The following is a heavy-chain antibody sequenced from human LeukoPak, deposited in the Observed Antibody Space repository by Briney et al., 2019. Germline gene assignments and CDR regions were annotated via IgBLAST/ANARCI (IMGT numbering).Heavy chain of an antibody. V-gene: IGHV7-4-1*02. CDR2: INTNTGNP. Sequence: ASVKVSCKASGGTFSSYAISWVRQAPGQGLEWMGWINTNTGNPTYAQGFTGRFVFSLDTSVSTAYLQINSLKAKDTAVYYCARDSTTMIRGRNWFDPWGQGTLVTVS. J-gene: IGHJ5*02. CDR1: GGTFSSYA. CDR3: ARDSTTMIRGRNWFDP. D-gene: IGHD3-10*01.